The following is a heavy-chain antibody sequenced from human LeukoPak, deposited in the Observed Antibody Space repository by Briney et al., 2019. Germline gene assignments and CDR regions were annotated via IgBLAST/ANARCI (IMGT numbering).Heavy chain of an antibody. Sequence: QTGGSLRLSCAASGFTFSSYWMSWVRQAPGKGLEWVANMKQDGSEKYYVDSVEGQFTISRDNAKNSLYLQMNSLRAEDTAVYYCARDSETAGEFFGYWGQGTLVTVSS. V-gene: IGHV3-7*04. D-gene: IGHD2-21*01. J-gene: IGHJ4*02. CDR2: MKQDGSEK. CDR1: GFTFSSYW. CDR3: ARDSETAGEFFGY.